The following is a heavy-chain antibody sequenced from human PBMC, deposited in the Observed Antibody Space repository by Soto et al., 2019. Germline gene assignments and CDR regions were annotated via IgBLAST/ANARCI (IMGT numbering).Heavy chain of an antibody. D-gene: IGHD2-15*01. J-gene: IGHJ4*02. V-gene: IGHV3-30*03. Sequence: GGSLRLSCAAPGFIFNSYDMHWVRQAPGKGLEWMAFLSHDGSKRFYADSVKGRITISRDNFNNTLLLQMHSLRPEDTGVYYCVIDLIGYCGGSTYNILQSWGQGARVTVSS. CDR2: LSHDGSKR. CDR1: GFIFNSYD. CDR3: VIDLIGYCGGSTYNILQS.